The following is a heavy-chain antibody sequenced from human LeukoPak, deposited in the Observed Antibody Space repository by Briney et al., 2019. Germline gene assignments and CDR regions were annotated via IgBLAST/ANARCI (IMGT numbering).Heavy chain of an antibody. CDR1: GFTFDDYG. D-gene: IGHD2-2*01. J-gene: IGHJ6*03. Sequence: RPGGSLRLSCAASGFTFDDYGMSWVRQAPGKGLEWVSGINWNGGSTGYADSVKGRFTISRDNAKNSLYLQMNSLRAEDTALYYCARGRNCSTTSCYYLYYYMDVWGKGTTVTVSS. CDR3: ARGRNCSTTSCYYLYYYMDV. CDR2: INWNGGST. V-gene: IGHV3-20*04.